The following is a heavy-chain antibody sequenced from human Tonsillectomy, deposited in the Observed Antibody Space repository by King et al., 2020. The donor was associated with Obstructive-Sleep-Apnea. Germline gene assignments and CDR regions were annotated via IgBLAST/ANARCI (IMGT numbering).Heavy chain of an antibody. CDR2: ISYDGSNK. V-gene: IGHV3-30*03. CDR3: ATPLNYYDSSGYFDY. Sequence: VQLVESGGGVVQPGRSLRLSCAASGFTFSSYGMHWVRQAPGKGLEWVAVISYDGSNKYYADSVKGRFTISRDNSKNTLYLQMNSLRAEDTAVYYCATPLNYYDSSGYFDYWGQGTLVTVSS. CDR1: GFTFSSYG. J-gene: IGHJ4*02. D-gene: IGHD3-22*01.